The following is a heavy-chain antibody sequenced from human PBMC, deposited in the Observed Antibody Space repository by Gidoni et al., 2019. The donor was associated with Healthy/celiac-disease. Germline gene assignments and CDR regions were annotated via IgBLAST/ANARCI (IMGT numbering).Heavy chain of an antibody. CDR1: GFTFSSYA. V-gene: IGHV3-23*01. Sequence: EVQRLESGGGLVQPGGSLRLSCAASGFTFSSYAMSWVSQAPGKGLEWVSAISGSGGSTYYTDSVNGRLTISRDNSKNTLYLQMNSLRAEDTAVYYCAKVVWDYGDYPEYFQHWGQGTLVTVSS. CDR2: ISGSGGST. J-gene: IGHJ1*01. CDR3: AKVVWDYGDYPEYFQH. D-gene: IGHD4-17*01.